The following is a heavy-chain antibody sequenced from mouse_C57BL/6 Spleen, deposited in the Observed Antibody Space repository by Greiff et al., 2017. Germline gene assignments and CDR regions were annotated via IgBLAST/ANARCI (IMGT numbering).Heavy chain of an antibody. J-gene: IGHJ3*01. V-gene: IGHV1-15*01. D-gene: IGHD3-3*01. CDR3: TREGGRAY. CDR1: GYTFTDYE. CDR2: IDPETGGT. Sequence: VQLQQSGAELVRPGASVTLSCKASGYTFTDYEMHWVKQTPVHGLEWIGAIDPETGGTAYNQKFNGKAILTADKSSSTAYMELRSLTSEDSAVYYCTREGGRAYWGQGTLVTVSA.